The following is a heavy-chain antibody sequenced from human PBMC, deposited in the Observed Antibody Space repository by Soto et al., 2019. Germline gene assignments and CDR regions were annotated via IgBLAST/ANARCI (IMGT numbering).Heavy chain of an antibody. CDR2: ISRSSSYI. J-gene: IGHJ5*02. D-gene: IGHD3-16*01. V-gene: IGHV3-21*01. CDR3: ARDLHDYVSFRFDP. Sequence: GGSLRLSCAASGFTFSSYSMNWVRQAPGKGLEWVSSISRSSSYIYYADSVKGRFTISRDIAKNSLYLQMNSLRAEDTAVYYCARDLHDYVSFRFDPWGQGTLVTVSS. CDR1: GFTFSSYS.